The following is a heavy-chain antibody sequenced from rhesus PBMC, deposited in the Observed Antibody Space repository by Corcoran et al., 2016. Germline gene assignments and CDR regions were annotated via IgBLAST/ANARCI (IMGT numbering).Heavy chain of an antibody. J-gene: IGHJ6*01. CDR3: AKGGDWYGLDS. Sequence: EVQLVQSGAEVKRPGESLKISCKTSGYSFTSYWISWVRQMPGKGLGWMGAIDPSDSDTRYSPSFQGQVTISADKSISTAYLQWSSLKASDTATYYCAKGGDWYGLDSWGQGVVVTVSS. D-gene: IGHD5-42*01. CDR2: IDPSDSDT. CDR1: GYSFTSYW. V-gene: IGHV5-2*01.